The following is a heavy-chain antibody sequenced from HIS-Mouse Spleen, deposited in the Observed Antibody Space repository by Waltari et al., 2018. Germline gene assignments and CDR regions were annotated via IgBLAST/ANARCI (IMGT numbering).Heavy chain of an antibody. D-gene: IGHD2-8*01. Sequence: EVQLVESGGGLVKPGGSLILSCSASGFTFSSYRMNWVRQAPGKGLEGVSSISSSSSYIYYADSVKGRFTISRDNAKNSLYLQMNSLRAEDTAVYYCARGREWGPFDYWGQGTLVTVSS. V-gene: IGHV3-21*01. CDR3: ARGREWGPFDY. J-gene: IGHJ4*02. CDR1: GFTFSSYR. CDR2: ISSSSSYI.